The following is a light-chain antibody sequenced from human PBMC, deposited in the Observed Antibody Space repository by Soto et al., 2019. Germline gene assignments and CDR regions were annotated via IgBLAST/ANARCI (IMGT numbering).Light chain of an antibody. CDR2: ATP. CDR3: LQDYSYPRT. CDR1: QDISTK. Sequence: AIQMTQSPSSLSASVGDRVTITCRASQDISTKLGWYQQKQGNDPKLLIYATPILQSGVPSRFSGIGSGTDFTLTISSLQPEDFATYYCLQDYSYPRTFGQGTKVEIK. V-gene: IGKV1-6*01. J-gene: IGKJ1*01.